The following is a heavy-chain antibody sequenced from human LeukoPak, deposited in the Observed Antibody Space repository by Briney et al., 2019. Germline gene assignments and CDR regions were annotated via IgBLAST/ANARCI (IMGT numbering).Heavy chain of an antibody. CDR2: ISSSSSYI. D-gene: IGHD5-18*01. J-gene: IGHJ4*02. CDR1: GFTFSSYS. CDR3: ARDSYGILYYFDY. Sequence: GGSLRLSCAASGFTFSSYSMNWVRQAPGKGLEWVSSISSSSSYIYYADSVKGRFTISRDNAKNSLYLQMNSLRAEDTAVYYCARDSYGILYYFDYWGQGTLVTVSS. V-gene: IGHV3-21*01.